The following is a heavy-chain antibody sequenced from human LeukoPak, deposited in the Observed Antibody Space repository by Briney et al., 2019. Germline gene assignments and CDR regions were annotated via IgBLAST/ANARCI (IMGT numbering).Heavy chain of an antibody. CDR1: GYTFTYRY. D-gene: IGHD2-2*01. CDR3: ARDTDIVVVPAASDILDAFDI. V-gene: IGHV1-18*04. CDR2: LSAYNGNT. J-gene: IGHJ3*02. Sequence: ASVKVSCKASGYTFTYRYLHWVRQAPGQGLEWMGWLSAYNGNTNYAQKLQGRVTMTTDTSTSTAYMELRSLRSDDTAVYYCARDTDIVVVPAASDILDAFDIWGQGTTVTVSS.